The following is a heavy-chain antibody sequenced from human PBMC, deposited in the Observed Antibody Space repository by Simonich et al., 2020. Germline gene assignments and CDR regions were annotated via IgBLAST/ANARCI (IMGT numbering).Heavy chain of an antibody. Sequence: QVQLVESGGGVVQPGRSLRLSCAASGFTFSSYGMHWVRQAPGKWVWWLVFICDDGRNKYYADSVKGRFTISRDNSKNTLYLQMNSLRAEDTAVYYCARAYSSSWYNWFDPWGQGTLVTVSS. V-gene: IGHV3-33*01. CDR3: ARAYSSSWYNWFDP. CDR1: GFTFSSYG. CDR2: ICDDGRNK. J-gene: IGHJ5*02. D-gene: IGHD6-13*01.